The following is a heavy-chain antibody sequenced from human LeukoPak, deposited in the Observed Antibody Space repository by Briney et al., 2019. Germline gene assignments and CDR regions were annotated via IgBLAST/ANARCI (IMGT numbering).Heavy chain of an antibody. CDR2: IYTSGST. Sequence: PSETLSLTCTVSGGSISSYYWSWIRQPAGKGLEYIGRIYTSGSTNYNPSLKSRVTISVDTSKNQFSLKLSSVTAADTAVYYCAREFSHYDILTGYSYDYFDYWGQGTLVTVSS. CDR3: AREFSHYDILTGYSYDYFDY. CDR1: GGSISSYY. J-gene: IGHJ4*02. D-gene: IGHD3-9*01. V-gene: IGHV4-4*07.